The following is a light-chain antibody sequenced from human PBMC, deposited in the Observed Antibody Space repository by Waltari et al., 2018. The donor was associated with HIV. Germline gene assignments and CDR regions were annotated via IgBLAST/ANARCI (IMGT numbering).Light chain of an antibody. V-gene: IGLV1-40*01. J-gene: IGLJ3*02. CDR3: QSYDSSLSVWV. CDR1: SSNIGAGYD. CDR2: GNS. Sequence: QSVLTQPPSVSGAPGQRVTISCTGSSSNIGAGYDVHWYQQIPGTAPKLLIYGNSHRPSGVPDLVSGSKSGTSASLAITGLQAEDEADYYCQSYDSSLSVWVFGGGTKLTVL.